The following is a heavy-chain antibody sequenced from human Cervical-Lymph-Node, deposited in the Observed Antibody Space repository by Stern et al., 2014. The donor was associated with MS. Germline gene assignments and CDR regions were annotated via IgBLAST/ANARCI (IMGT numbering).Heavy chain of an antibody. V-gene: IGHV1-69*01. Sequence: VQLVESGAEVKKPGSSVKVSCKASGGTFSSYAISWVRQAPGQGLEWMGGIIPIFGTANYAQKFQGRVTITADESTSTAYMELSSLRSEDTAVYYCARELHGYYYDSSGYYGFDPWGQGTLVTVSS. CDR3: ARELHGYYYDSSGYYGFDP. D-gene: IGHD3-22*01. CDR2: IIPIFGTA. J-gene: IGHJ5*02. CDR1: GGTFSSYA.